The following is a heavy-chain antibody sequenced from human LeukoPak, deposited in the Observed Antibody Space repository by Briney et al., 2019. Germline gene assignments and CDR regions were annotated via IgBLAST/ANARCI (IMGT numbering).Heavy chain of an antibody. J-gene: IGHJ4*02. CDR1: GFTFSSYG. CDR2: ISYDGSNK. Sequence: PGRSLRLSCAASGFTFSSYGMHWVRQAPGKGLEWVAVISYDGSNKYYADSVKGRFTVSRDNSKNTLYLQMNSLRAEDTALYYCAKDGDYSSSWFDYWGQGTLVTVSS. V-gene: IGHV3-30*18. D-gene: IGHD6-13*01. CDR3: AKDGDYSSSWFDY.